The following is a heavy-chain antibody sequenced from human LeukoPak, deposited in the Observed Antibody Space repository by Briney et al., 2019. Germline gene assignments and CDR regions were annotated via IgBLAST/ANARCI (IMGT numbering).Heavy chain of an antibody. Sequence: GGYLRLSCAASGFTFSNYAMSWVRQAPGKGLEWVSVIVGSGGSTYYADSVKGRFTISRDNSKNTLHLQMNSLRAEDTAVYYCAKSFRGVIIDFDYWGQGTRVTVSS. CDR3: AKSFRGVIIDFDY. J-gene: IGHJ4*02. CDR2: IVGSGGST. D-gene: IGHD3-10*01. CDR1: GFTFSNYA. V-gene: IGHV3-23*01.